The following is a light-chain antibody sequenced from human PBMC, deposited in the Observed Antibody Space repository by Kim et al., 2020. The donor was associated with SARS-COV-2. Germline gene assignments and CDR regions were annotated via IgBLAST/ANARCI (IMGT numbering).Light chain of an antibody. CDR3: AAWDDRLNGPE. Sequence: RQTVTIPCYGSRCKDGNNAVNWYQQLPGKAPNLLIYNDDLLPSGVSDRFSGSKSGNSASLAISGLQSVDGADDYCAAWDDRLNGPEFGGGTKLTVL. V-gene: IGLV1-36*01. J-gene: IGLJ3*02. CDR1: RCKDGNNA. CDR2: NDD.